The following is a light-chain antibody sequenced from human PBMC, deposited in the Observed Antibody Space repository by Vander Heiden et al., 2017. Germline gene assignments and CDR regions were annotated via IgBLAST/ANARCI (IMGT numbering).Light chain of an antibody. J-gene: IGKJ2*01. CDR1: QSVSGY. V-gene: IGKV3-11*01. CDR3: QQRSRWPPYT. CDR2: DAS. Sequence: EIVLTHLPATLSLSPGERATLSCRASQSVSGYVAWYQQKAGQAPRLLIYDASNRATGIPARFSGSGSGTDFTLTISSLEPEDFAVYYCQQRSRWPPYTFGQGTKMEI.